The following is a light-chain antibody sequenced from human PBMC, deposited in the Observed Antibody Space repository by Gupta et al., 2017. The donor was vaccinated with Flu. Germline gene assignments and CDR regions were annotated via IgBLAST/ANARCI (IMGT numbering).Light chain of an antibody. J-gene: IGLJ3*02. CDR2: EDD. V-gene: IGLV1-51*02. CDR3: AAWDSTLSAVV. CDR1: SQIGTNF. Sequence: TISSAGSSQIGTNFVSWYQLLPGTAPRVLIHEDDKRPSGIPDRFSGSKSGTSATLGITGLQTGEEADYFCAAWDSTLSAVVFGGGTKLTVL.